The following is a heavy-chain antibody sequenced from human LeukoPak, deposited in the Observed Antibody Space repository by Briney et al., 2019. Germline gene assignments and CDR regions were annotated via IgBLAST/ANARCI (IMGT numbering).Heavy chain of an antibody. J-gene: IGHJ4*02. CDR3: ARTRSPPAAAIDY. D-gene: IGHD6-13*01. Sequence: GGSLRLSCAASGFTFSSYGMHWVRQAPGKGLEWVAVIWYDGSNKYYADSVKGRFTISRDNSKNTLYLQMNSLRAEDTAVYYCARTRSPPAAAIDYWGQGTLVTVSS. CDR1: GFTFSSYG. V-gene: IGHV3-33*08. CDR2: IWYDGSNK.